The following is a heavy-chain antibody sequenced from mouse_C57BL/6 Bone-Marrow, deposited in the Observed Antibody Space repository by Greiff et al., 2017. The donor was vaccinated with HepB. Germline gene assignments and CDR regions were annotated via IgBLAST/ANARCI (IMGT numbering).Heavy chain of an antibody. J-gene: IGHJ4*01. CDR1: GYAFSSSW. Sequence: QVQLQQSGPELVKPGASVKFSCKASGYAFSSSWMNWVKQRPGKGLEWIGRIYPGDGDTNYNGKFKGKATLTADKSSSTAYMQLSSLTSEDSAVYFCAREDYGGAMDYWGQGTSVTVSS. D-gene: IGHD1-1*01. V-gene: IGHV1-82*01. CDR2: IYPGDGDT. CDR3: AREDYGGAMDY.